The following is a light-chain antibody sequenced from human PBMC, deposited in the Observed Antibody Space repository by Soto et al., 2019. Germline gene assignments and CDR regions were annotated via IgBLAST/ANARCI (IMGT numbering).Light chain of an antibody. J-gene: IGLJ1*01. CDR3: ASYTTSSTYA. CDR2: DVS. CDR1: SSDVGAFNY. V-gene: IGLV2-14*03. Sequence: ASVSGSPGQSIAISCTGTSSDVGAFNYVSWYQQHPGKAPKFMIFDVSSRPSGVSDRFSGSKSGNTASLTISGLQTEDEADYYCASYTTSSTYAFGTGTKVTVL.